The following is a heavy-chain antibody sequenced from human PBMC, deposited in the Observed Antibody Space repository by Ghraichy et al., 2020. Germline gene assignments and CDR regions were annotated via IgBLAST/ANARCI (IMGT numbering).Heavy chain of an antibody. Sequence: GGSLRLSCAASGFTFSSYRMNWVRQAPGKGLEWVSFIISSSSYIEYADSVKGRFTISRDNAKNSLYLQMNSLRAEDTAVYYCARDPGYCSGGRCYLEQFDYWGQGTLVTVSS. CDR2: IISSSSYI. J-gene: IGHJ4*02. CDR3: ARDPGYCSGGRCYLEQFDY. D-gene: IGHD2-15*01. V-gene: IGHV3-21*01. CDR1: GFTFSSYR.